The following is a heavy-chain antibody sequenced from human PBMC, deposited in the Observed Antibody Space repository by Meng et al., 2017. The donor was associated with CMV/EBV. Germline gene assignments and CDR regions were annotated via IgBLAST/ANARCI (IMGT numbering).Heavy chain of an antibody. CDR1: GFTFSSYS. CDR3: ARDRGYCSSTSCRYWYFDL. J-gene: IGHJ2*01. D-gene: IGHD2-2*01. V-gene: IGHV3-21*01. Sequence: GESLKISCAASGFTFSSYSMNWVRQAPGKGLEWVSSISSSSSYIYYADSVKGRFTISRDNAKNSLYLQMNSLRAEDTAVYYCARDRGYCSSTSCRYWYFDLWGRGTLVTVSS. CDR2: ISSSSSYI.